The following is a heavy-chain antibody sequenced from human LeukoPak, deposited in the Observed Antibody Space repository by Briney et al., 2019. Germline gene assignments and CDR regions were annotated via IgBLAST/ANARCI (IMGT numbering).Heavy chain of an antibody. CDR2: INPSGGST. V-gene: IGHV1-46*01. J-gene: IGHJ4*02. CDR1: GYTFTSYY. CDR3: ARRVPYGPIDY. Sequence: ASVKVSCKASGYTFTSYYMHWVRQAPGQGLEWMGIINPSGGSTSYAQKFQGRVTMTRDMSTSTVYMELSSLRSEDTDVYYCARRVPYGPIDYWGQGTLVTVSS. D-gene: IGHD4-17*01.